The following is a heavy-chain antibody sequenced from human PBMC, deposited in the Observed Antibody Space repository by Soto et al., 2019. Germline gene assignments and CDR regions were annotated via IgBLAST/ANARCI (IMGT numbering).Heavy chain of an antibody. CDR2: ISGSGGST. CDR3: AKDIVVVVAATQSDAFDI. V-gene: IGHV3-23*01. CDR1: GFTFSSYA. Sequence: EVQLLESGGGLVQPGGSLRLSCAASGFTFSSYAMSWVRQAPGKGLEWVSAISGSGGSTYYAASVKGRFTISRDNSKDTLYLQMNSLRAEDTAVYYCAKDIVVVVAATQSDAFDIWGQGTMVTVSS. J-gene: IGHJ3*02. D-gene: IGHD2-15*01.